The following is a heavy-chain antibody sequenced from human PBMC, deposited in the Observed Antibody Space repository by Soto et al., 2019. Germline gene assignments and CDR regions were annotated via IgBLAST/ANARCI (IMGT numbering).Heavy chain of an antibody. CDR1: GFSFSSYT. V-gene: IGHV3-23*01. D-gene: IGHD3-22*01. CDR3: AKDGDYEYFDY. J-gene: IGHJ4*02. Sequence: GGSLRLSCAASGFSFSSYTMNWVRQAPGKGLEWVSSINNNSGRKYYADSVKGRLTISRDNSKNTLFLQMNSLKAEDTAVYFCAKDGDYEYFDYWGQGTQVTVSS. CDR2: INNNSGRK.